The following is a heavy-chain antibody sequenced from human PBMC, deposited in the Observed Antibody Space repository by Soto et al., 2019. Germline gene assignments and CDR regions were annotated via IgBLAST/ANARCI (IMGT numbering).Heavy chain of an antibody. CDR2: IYYDGST. J-gene: IGHJ4*02. CDR3: AKVVVAATRQTDFDS. V-gene: IGHV4-39*02. CDR1: GGSVNSNDYY. Sequence: XTLSLPCTVSGGSVNSNDYYWAWIRQPPGKGLAWISSIYYDGSTYYNPSLKIRVSISLYTSKKHFSLKLTSETSADTAVYYCAKVVVAATRQTDFDSWGQGTLVTVSS. D-gene: IGHD2-15*01.